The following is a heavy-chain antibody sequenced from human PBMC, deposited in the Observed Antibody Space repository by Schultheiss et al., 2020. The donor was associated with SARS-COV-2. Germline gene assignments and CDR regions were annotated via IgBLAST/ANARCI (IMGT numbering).Heavy chain of an antibody. CDR2: ISYDGSNK. J-gene: IGHJ3*02. V-gene: IGHV3-30*04. Sequence: GGSLRLSCAGSGFTFSSYAMHWVRQAPGKGLEWVAVISYDGSNKYYADSVKGRFTISRDNSKNTLYLQMNSLRAEDTAVYYCAKAGYCSSTSCSEGAFDIWGQGTMVTVSS. CDR3: AKAGYCSSTSCSEGAFDI. D-gene: IGHD2-2*01. CDR1: GFTFSSYA.